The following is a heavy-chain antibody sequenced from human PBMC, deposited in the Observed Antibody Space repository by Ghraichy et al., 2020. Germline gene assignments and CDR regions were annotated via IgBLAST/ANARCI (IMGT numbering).Heavy chain of an antibody. V-gene: IGHV4-39*01. Sequence: SETLSLTCTVSGGSISSSSYYWGWIRQPPGKGLEWIGTIYYSGSTYYNPSLKSRVTISVDTSKNQFSLKLVSVTAADTAVYYCVRFPGIVPATSGHYYGMDVWGQGTTVTVSS. D-gene: IGHD2-2*01. CDR2: IYYSGST. CDR1: GGSISSSSYY. J-gene: IGHJ6*02. CDR3: VRFPGIVPATSGHYYGMDV.